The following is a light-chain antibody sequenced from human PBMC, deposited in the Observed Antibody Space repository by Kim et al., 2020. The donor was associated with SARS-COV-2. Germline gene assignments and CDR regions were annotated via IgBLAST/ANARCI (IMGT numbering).Light chain of an antibody. CDR3: LLYYSDTWV. Sequence: PGGTVTLTCASRTGSVTSRYYPNWFQQKPGQAPRALIYSTTNRQSWTPARFSGSLPGGKAALTLSAVQPDDEAVYYCLLYYSDTWVFGGGTQLTVL. V-gene: IGLV7-43*01. CDR2: STT. J-gene: IGLJ3*02. CDR1: TGSVTSRYY.